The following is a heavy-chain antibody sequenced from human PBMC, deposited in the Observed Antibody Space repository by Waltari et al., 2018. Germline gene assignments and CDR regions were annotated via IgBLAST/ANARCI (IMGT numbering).Heavy chain of an antibody. Sequence: EVQLVESGGGLVQPGGSLRLSCAASAFTFSGYEMNWGRQAPGKGVEWISYISTSGNTIYYADSVKGRFTMSRDNAKKALYLKMNSLRAEDTAIYYCASGWYYFGYWGQGTLVTVSS. J-gene: IGHJ4*02. V-gene: IGHV3-48*03. CDR2: ISTSGNTI. CDR1: AFTFSGYE. CDR3: ASGWYYFGY. D-gene: IGHD6-19*01.